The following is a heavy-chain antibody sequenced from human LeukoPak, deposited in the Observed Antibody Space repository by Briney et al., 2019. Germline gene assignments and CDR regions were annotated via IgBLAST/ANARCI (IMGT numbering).Heavy chain of an antibody. CDR1: GYSFTNYW. J-gene: IGHJ4*02. D-gene: IGHD3-22*01. Sequence: GESLRISCKGSGYSFTNYWISWVRQMPGKGLEWMERTDPSDSYTNYSPSFRGHVTISTDKSINTAYVHWSSLKASDTAMYYCARQDYESRGLDQWGQGTLVTVSS. CDR2: TDPSDSYT. V-gene: IGHV5-10-1*01. CDR3: ARQDYESRGLDQ.